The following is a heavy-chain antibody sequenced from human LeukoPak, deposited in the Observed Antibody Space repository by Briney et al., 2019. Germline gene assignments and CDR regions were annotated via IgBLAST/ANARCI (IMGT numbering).Heavy chain of an antibody. CDR2: ISAYNGNT. V-gene: IGHV1-18*01. Sequence: GASVKVSCKASGGTFSSYAISWVRRAPGQGLEWMGWISAYNGNTNYAQKLQGRVTMTTDTSTSTAYMELRSLRSDDTAVYYCARDLASAADDFDYWGQGTLVTVSS. CDR1: GGTFSSYA. J-gene: IGHJ4*02. CDR3: ARDLASAADDFDY.